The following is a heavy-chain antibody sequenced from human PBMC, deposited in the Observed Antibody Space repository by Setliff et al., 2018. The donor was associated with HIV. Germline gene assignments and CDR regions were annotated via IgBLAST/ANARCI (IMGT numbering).Heavy chain of an antibody. D-gene: IGHD1-26*01. J-gene: IGHJ5*02. CDR1: GDSIRNGGYS. CDR3: ARGGTSSNWFDP. CDR2: IYHSGSS. Sequence: SETLSLTCVVSGDSIRNGGYSWTWIRQPPGKGLEWIGFIYHSGSSFYNPSLKSRVSMSLDTSKNQFSLKLTSVTAADTAVYYCARGGTSSNWFDPWGQGTLVTVSS. V-gene: IGHV4-30-2*01.